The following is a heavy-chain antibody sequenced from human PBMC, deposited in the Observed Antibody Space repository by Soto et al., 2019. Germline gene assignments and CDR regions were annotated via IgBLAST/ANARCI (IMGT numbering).Heavy chain of an antibody. J-gene: IGHJ4*02. CDR1: GGSINSFY. CDR3: ARHGVSYDC. Sequence: LSLSCTVSGGSINSFYWPLIRQPAGKALEWVGRIYTTGDTKYNPSLQSRVTMSADTPKNQFSLRLLSVTAAATAVYYCARHGVSYDCWGQGIMVTVSS. CDR2: IYTTGDT. V-gene: IGHV4-4*07. D-gene: IGHD3-16*02.